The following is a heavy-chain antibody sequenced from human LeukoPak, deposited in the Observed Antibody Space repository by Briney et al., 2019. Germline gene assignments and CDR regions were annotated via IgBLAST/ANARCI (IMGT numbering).Heavy chain of an antibody. D-gene: IGHD3-10*01. V-gene: IGHV4-4*02. CDR2: IYHSGST. Sequence: PSGTLSLTCAVSGGSISSSNWWSWVRQPPGKGLEWIGEIYHSGSTNYNPSLKSRVTISVDKSKNQFSLKLSSVTAADTAVYYCARRGITMVRGVKGFDYWGQGTLVTVSS. J-gene: IGHJ4*02. CDR3: ARRGITMVRGVKGFDY. CDR1: GGSISSSNW.